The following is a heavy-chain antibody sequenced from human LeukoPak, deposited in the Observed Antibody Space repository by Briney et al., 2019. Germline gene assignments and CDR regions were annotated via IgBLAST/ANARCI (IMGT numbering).Heavy chain of an antibody. CDR2: IWYDGSNK. J-gene: IGHJ4*02. D-gene: IGHD3-22*01. V-gene: IGHV3-33*01. Sequence: PGRSLRLSCAASGFTFSNYGMHWVRQAPGKGLEWVAVIWYDGSNKYYADSVKGRFTISRDNSKNTLYLQMNSLRAEDTAVYYCASDSSGYSNYFDYWGQGTLVTVSS. CDR1: GFTFSNYG. CDR3: ASDSSGYSNYFDY.